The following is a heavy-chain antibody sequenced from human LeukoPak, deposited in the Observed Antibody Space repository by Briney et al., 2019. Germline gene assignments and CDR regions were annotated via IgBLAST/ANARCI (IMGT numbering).Heavy chain of an antibody. CDR2: ISGSGGST. J-gene: IGHJ4*02. Sequence: QPGGSLRLSCAASGFTFSSYAMSWVRQAPGKGLEWVSAISGSGGSTYYADSVKGRFTISRDNSKNTLYLQMNSLRAEDTAVYYCAKEPYSSGWYGVYLLDYWGQGTLVTVSS. CDR3: AKEPYSSGWYGVYLLDY. D-gene: IGHD6-19*01. CDR1: GFTFSSYA. V-gene: IGHV3-23*01.